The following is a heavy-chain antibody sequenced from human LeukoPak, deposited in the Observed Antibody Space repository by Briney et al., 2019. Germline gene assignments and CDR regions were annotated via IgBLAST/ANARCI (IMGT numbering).Heavy chain of an antibody. CDR1: GFSFSSYS. CDR3: ASQTPRRLPIAVADYFDY. D-gene: IGHD6-19*01. CDR2: VSTGGSYI. V-gene: IGHV3-21*01. Sequence: GGSLRLSCAASGFSFSSYSMNWVRQAPGKGLEWVSFVSTGGSYIYYADSVKGRFTISRDNAKNSLYLQMNSLRAEDTAVYYCASQTPRRLPIAVADYFDYWGQGTLVTVSS. J-gene: IGHJ4*02.